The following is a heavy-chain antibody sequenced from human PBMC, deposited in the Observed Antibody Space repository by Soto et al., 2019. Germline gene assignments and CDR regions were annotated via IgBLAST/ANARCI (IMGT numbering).Heavy chain of an antibody. CDR2: IWYDGSNK. D-gene: IGHD3-10*01. V-gene: IGHV3-33*06. J-gene: IGHJ4*02. CDR1: GFTFSSYG. CDR3: AKDRNILSGFDY. Sequence: QVQLVESGGGVVQPGRSLRLSCAASGFTFSSYGMHWVRQAPGKGLEWVAVIWYDGSNKYYADSVKGRFTISRDNSKNTLYLQMNSLRAEDTAVYYCAKDRNILSGFDYWGQGTLVTVSS.